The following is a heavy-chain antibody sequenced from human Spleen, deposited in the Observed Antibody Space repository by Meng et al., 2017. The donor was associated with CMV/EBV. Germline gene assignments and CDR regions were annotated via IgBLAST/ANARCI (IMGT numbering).Heavy chain of an antibody. CDR2: ISSSSTYI. V-gene: IGHV3-21*01. CDR1: GFNFRTYS. D-gene: IGHD1-14*01. J-gene: IGHJ4*02. CDR3: ARDLSASGPLGF. Sequence: GGSLRLSCVASGFNFRTYSMTWVRQAPGKGLEWISSISSSSTYIHYADSMKGRFTISRDNAKNSLYLQMNSLRAEDTAVYYCARDLSASGPLGFWGQGSLVTVSS.